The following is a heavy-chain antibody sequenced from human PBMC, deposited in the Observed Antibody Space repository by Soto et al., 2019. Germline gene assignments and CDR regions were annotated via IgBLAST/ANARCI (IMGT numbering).Heavy chain of an antibody. D-gene: IGHD6-13*01. Sequence: VGSLRLSCAASGFTFSTYSMNWVRQAPGKGLEWVSYISSSTIYYADSVKGRFTISRDNAKNSLYLQMNSLRAEDTAVYYCAGQGGSRLNWFDPWGQGTLVTVSS. J-gene: IGHJ5*02. CDR2: ISSSTI. CDR3: AGQGGSRLNWFDP. V-gene: IGHV3-48*01. CDR1: GFTFSTYS.